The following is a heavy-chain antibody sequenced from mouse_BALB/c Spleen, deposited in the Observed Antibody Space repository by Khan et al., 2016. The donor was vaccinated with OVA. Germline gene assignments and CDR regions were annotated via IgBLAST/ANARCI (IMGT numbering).Heavy chain of an antibody. CDR2: ISSTGGT. V-gene: IGHV3-2*02. CDR3: ARSLYYSYGYALDC. J-gene: IGHJ4*01. CDR1: GYSITSDYA. D-gene: IGHD2-14*01. Sequence: EVQLVESGPGLVKPSQSLSLTCTVTGYSITSDYAWNWLRPFPGNKLEWMGYISSTGGTSYNPSLKSRISITRDTSKNQFFLLLKSVTAEDTATYYCARSLYYSYGYALDCWGRGTLVTVSS.